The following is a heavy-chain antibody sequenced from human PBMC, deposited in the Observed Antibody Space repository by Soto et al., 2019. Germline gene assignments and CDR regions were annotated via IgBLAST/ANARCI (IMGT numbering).Heavy chain of an antibody. D-gene: IGHD3-3*01. J-gene: IGHJ4*02. V-gene: IGHV3-23*01. CDR1: GFMFSGDA. CDR3: ANHISISGG. Sequence: VQLLESGGGLVKPGGSLRLSCVASGFMFSGDAMTWVRQAPGKGLQWVSAIDGSGSGTFYADSVKGRFTISRDNSRDTLYLQMNSLRVEDTALYYCANHISISGGWGPGTLVTVSS. CDR2: IDGSGSGT.